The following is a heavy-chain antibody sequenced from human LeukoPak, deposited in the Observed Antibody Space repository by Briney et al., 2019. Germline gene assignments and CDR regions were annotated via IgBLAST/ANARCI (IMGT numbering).Heavy chain of an antibody. CDR3: ASTPEYYYDSSGYPLFGY. Sequence: PSETLSLTCTVSGGSISNHNYYWSWIRQPPGKGLEWIGYIYYSGSTYYNPSLKSRVTISLDTSKNEFSLKLSSVTAADTAVYYCASTPEYYYDSSGYPLFGYWGQGTLVTVSS. D-gene: IGHD3-22*01. V-gene: IGHV4-30-4*01. J-gene: IGHJ4*02. CDR2: IYYSGST. CDR1: GGSISNHNYY.